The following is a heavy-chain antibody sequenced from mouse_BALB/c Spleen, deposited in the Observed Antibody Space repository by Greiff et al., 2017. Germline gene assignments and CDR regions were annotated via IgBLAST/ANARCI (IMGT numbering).Heavy chain of an antibody. V-gene: IGHV1-4*02. D-gene: IGHD5-1-1*01. J-gene: IGHJ2*01. Sequence: VQLQQSAAELARPGASVKMSCKASCYTFTSYTMHWVKQRPGQGLEWIGYINPSSGYTEYNQKFKDKTTLTADKSSSTAYMQLSSLTSEDSAVYYCAKYQYYFDYWGQGTTLTVSS. CDR1: CYTFTSYT. CDR2: INPSSGYT. CDR3: AKYQYYFDY.